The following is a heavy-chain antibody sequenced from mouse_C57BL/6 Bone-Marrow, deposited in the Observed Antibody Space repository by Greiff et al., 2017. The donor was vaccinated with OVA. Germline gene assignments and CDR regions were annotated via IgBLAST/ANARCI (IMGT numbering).Heavy chain of an antibody. J-gene: IGHJ2*01. Sequence: VQLQQPGAELVKPGASVKMSCKASGYTFTSYWITWVKQRPGQGLEWIGDIYPGSGSTNYNEKFKSKATLTVDTSSSTAYMQLSSLTSEDSAVYYCARALITTVVVSDYWGQGTTLTVSS. CDR1: GYTFTSYW. D-gene: IGHD1-1*01. CDR2: IYPGSGST. V-gene: IGHV1-55*01. CDR3: ARALITTVVVSDY.